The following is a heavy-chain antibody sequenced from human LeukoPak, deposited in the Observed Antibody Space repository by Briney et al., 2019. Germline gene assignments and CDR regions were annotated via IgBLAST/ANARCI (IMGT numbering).Heavy chain of an antibody. Sequence: ASVKVSCKASGYTFTSYGISWVRQAPGQRLEWMGWINAGNGHTRYSQRFQGRVTITRDTSATTVYMEVTSLRSEDTAVYYCARGIWSRTVSSYYFDYWGQGTLVTVSS. V-gene: IGHV1-3*01. CDR2: INAGNGHT. CDR3: ARGIWSRTVSSYYFDY. CDR1: GYTFTSYG. J-gene: IGHJ4*02. D-gene: IGHD3-3*01.